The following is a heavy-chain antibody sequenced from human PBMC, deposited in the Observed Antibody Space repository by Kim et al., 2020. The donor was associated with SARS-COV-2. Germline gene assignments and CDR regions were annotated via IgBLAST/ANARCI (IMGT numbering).Heavy chain of an antibody. J-gene: IGHJ4*02. D-gene: IGHD3-22*01. V-gene: IGHV3-13*01. CDR2: T. CDR3: ARALPGGYYDY. Sequence: TYYPDSVKGRFTISRENAKNSLYLQMDSLRAGDTAVYYCARALPGGYYDYWGQGALVTVSS.